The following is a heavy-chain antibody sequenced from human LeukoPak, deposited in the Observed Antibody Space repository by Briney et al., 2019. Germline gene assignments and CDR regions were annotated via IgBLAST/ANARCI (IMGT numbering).Heavy chain of an antibody. Sequence: GGSLRLSCAASGFTFSSYGMHWVRQAPGKGLEWVAFIRYDGSNKYYADSVKGRFTISRNNSKNTLYLQMNSLRAEDTAVYYCARGGGNCLDYWGQGTLVAVSS. D-gene: IGHD3-16*01. V-gene: IGHV3-30*02. CDR3: ARGGGNCLDY. CDR1: GFTFSSYG. J-gene: IGHJ4*02. CDR2: IRYDGSNK.